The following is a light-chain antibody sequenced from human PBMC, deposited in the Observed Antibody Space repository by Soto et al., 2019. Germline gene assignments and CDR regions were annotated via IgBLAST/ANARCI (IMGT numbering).Light chain of an antibody. V-gene: IGKV1-12*02. Sequence: DGQVTQFPSSVAASVGERVIITCQTSQNIGNWLAWYQQKAGKVPQLLIYAASSLQPGVLSRFSGSGPGPVFTLTISSLQPEDSAIYYCQQANMFPFTFGGGTKVDIK. CDR3: QQANMFPFT. CDR1: QNIGNW. CDR2: AAS. J-gene: IGKJ4*01.